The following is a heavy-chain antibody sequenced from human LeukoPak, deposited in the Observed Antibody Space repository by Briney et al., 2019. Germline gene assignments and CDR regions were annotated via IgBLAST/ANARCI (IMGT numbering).Heavy chain of an antibody. D-gene: IGHD3-10*01. Sequence: SETLSLTCAVYGGSFSGYYWSWIRQPPGKGLEWIGEINHSGSTNYNPSLKSRVTISVDTSKNQFSLKLSSVTAADTAVYYCARAGFGELLFPLIDYYYYGMDVWGQGTTVTVSS. CDR1: GGSFSGYY. CDR3: ARAGFGELLFPLIDYYYYGMDV. J-gene: IGHJ6*02. V-gene: IGHV4-34*01. CDR2: INHSGST.